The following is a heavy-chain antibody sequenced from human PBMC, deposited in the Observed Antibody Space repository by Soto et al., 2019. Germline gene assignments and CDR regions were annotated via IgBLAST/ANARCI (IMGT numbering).Heavy chain of an antibody. CDR1: GFTFNNYA. CDR2: ITASGGRT. V-gene: IGHV3-23*01. D-gene: IGHD4-17*01. Sequence: HPGGSLRLSCTASGFTFNNYAMTWVRQAPGRGLEGVSGITASGGRTYYADSVKGRFTISRDNSKSTLYLQMNSLRADDTAVYYCAKDTRYADYVRWFDSWRQGTLVTVS. J-gene: IGHJ5*01. CDR3: AKDTRYADYVRWFDS.